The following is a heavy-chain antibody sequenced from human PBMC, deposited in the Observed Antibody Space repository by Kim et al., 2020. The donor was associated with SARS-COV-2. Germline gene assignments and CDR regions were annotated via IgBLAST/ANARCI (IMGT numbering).Heavy chain of an antibody. V-gene: IGHV3-11*01. D-gene: IGHD3-22*01. CDR3: AGRVWDGHGYSLFDF. J-gene: IGHJ3*01. Sequence: GGSLRLSCEASEFSFSDSYINWIRQTPEKGLEWLSYISHTSRTIYYADSVRGRFTISRDNAKRSAFLQMDNLRLEDTGTYYCAGRVWDGHGYSLFDFWG. CDR2: ISHTSRTI. CDR1: EFSFSDSY.